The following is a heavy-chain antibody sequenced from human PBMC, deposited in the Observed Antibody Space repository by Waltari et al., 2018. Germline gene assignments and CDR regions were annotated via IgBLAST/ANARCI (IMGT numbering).Heavy chain of an antibody. J-gene: IGHJ4*02. CDR3: ARGDVDIVATGIDY. D-gene: IGHD5-12*01. V-gene: IGHV4-34*01. CDR2: INHSGST. Sequence: QVQLQQWGAGLFKPSETLSLTCAVYGGSFSGYYWSWIRQPPGKGLEWIGEINHSGSTNYNPSLKSRVTISVDTSKNQFSLKLSSVTAADTAVYYCARGDVDIVATGIDYWGQGTLVTVSS. CDR1: GGSFSGYY.